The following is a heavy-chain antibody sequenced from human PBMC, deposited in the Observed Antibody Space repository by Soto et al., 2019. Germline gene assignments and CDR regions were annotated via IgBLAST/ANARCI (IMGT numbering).Heavy chain of an antibody. D-gene: IGHD6-19*01. CDR2: ISCCGGST. CDR1: GFNCKKFA. CDR3: AKSDVEQWLIPHLDN. V-gene: IGHV3-23*01. Sequence: VQLLESGGGVVQPGGSLRLSCEASGFNCKKFAMGWVRQAPGEGLEWVSGISCCGGSTSYADSVKGRFTLARDDSNKTLSLHLNSLRFEDTARYFCAKSDVEQWLIPHLDNWGQGTLVTVS. J-gene: IGHJ4*02.